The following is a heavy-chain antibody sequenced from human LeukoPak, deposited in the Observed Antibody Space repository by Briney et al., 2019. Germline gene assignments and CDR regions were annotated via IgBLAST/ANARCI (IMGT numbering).Heavy chain of an antibody. J-gene: IGHJ4*02. CDR1: GDSIKSTSYH. V-gene: IGHV4-39*02. Sequence: SETLSLTCTVSGDSIKSTSYHWGWIRQPPGMGLEWIGSIYYSGTTYYNPSLISRLTISVDTSRNQFSLRLSSVTAADTAVYHCAREVASSVEYWGQGSLVTVSS. CDR3: AREVASSVEY. D-gene: IGHD3-10*01. CDR2: IYYSGTT.